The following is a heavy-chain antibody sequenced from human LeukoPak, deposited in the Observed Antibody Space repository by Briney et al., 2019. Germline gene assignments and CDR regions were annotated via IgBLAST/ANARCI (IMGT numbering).Heavy chain of an antibody. D-gene: IGHD2-2*01. J-gene: IGHJ4*02. CDR1: GVSFSGYY. Sequence: PSETLSLTCAVYGVSFSGYYWSWLRQPPGKGLEWGGEINHSGSTNYNPSLKSRVTISVDTSKNQFSLKLSSVTAADTAVYYCARVPRPYQPRGVYWGQGTLVTVSS. CDR3: ARVPRPYQPRGVY. CDR2: INHSGST. V-gene: IGHV4-34*01.